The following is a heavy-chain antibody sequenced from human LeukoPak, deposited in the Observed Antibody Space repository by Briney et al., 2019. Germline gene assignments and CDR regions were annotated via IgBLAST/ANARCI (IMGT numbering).Heavy chain of an antibody. CDR1: GYTFTGYY. CDR2: INPNSGGT. V-gene: IGHV1-2*02. D-gene: IGHD2-15*01. CDR3: ARGGVVVVAATFYYYYGMDV. Sequence: ASVKVSCKASGYTFTGYYMHWVRQAPGQGLEWMGWINPNSGGTNYAQKFQGRVTMTRDTSISTAYMELSGLRSDDTAGYYCARGGVVVVAATFYYYYGMDVWGQGTTVTVSS. J-gene: IGHJ6*02.